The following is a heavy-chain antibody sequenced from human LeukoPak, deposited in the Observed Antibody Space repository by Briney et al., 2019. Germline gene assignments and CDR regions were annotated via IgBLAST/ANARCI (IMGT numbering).Heavy chain of an antibody. V-gene: IGHV4-59*01. Sequence: KASETLSLTCTVSGGSISSYYWSWIRQPPGKGLEWIGYIYYSGSTNYNPSLKSRVTISVDTSKNQFSLKLNSVTAADTAVYYCARHDYGDYGSNYWGQGTLVTVSS. CDR2: IYYSGST. D-gene: IGHD4-17*01. CDR1: GGSISSYY. J-gene: IGHJ4*02. CDR3: ARHDYGDYGSNY.